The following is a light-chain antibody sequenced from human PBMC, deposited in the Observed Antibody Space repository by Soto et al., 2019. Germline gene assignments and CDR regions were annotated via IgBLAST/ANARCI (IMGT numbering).Light chain of an antibody. CDR3: QKCNSPPPFT. Sequence: DIQMTQSPSSLSASVGDRVTITCRASQGIGNYLAWYQQKPGRVPKLLIHAATTLQSGVPSRFSGSGTGTDFTLTISSLQPEDAAIYFCQKCNSPPPFTFGPGTRLEI. J-gene: IGKJ5*01. V-gene: IGKV1-27*01. CDR1: QGIGNY. CDR2: AAT.